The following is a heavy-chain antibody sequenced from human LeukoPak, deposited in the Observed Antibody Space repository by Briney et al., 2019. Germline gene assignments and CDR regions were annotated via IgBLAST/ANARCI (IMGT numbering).Heavy chain of an antibody. CDR3: ARSTQFPGSFDP. CDR1: GASINSHY. V-gene: IGHV4-59*11. J-gene: IGHJ5*02. CDR2: IFYTGSS. Sequence: SETLSLTCTVSGASINSHYWTWIRQSPGKGLEWIGRIFYTGSSNYNPSFKSRVYISIDRSQNRFFLRLNSVTAADTAVYFCARSTQFPGSFDPWGQTSLVTVSS. D-gene: IGHD5-24*01.